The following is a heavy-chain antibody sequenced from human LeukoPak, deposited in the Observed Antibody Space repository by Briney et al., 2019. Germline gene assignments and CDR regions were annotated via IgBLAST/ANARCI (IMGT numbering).Heavy chain of an antibody. CDR1: GFTFSSYA. V-gene: IGHV3-23*01. Sequence: GSLRLSCAASGFTFSSYAMSWVRQAPGKGLEWVSAISSRDGSTYYADSVKGRFTISRDNSKNTLYLQVNSLRAEDTAVYYCAKGSTVTKLYFGYWGQGTLVTVSS. D-gene: IGHD1-1*01. J-gene: IGHJ4*02. CDR2: ISSRDGST. CDR3: AKGSTVTKLYFGY.